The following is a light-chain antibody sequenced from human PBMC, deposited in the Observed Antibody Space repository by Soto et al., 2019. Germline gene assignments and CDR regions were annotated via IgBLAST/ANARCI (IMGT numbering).Light chain of an antibody. J-gene: IGKJ4*01. CDR1: QSVGRF. Sequence: DIQMTPSPPSLSASVGGRGSIPCRASQSVGRFLNWYQQKPGKAPTLLINVASTLRSGVPSRFSGSGSGTDFNLTINSLQPEDFATYFCQQSFTTPLTFGGGTKVDIK. V-gene: IGKV1-39*01. CDR3: QQSFTTPLT. CDR2: VAS.